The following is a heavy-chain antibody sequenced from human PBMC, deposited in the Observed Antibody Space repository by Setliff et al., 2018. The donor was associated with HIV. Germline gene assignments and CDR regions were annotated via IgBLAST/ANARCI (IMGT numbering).Heavy chain of an antibody. D-gene: IGHD7-27*01. CDR3: ARQGRPGDFDS. V-gene: IGHV4-39*01. CDR2: IYYSGNT. CDR1: GGFLSSSNYY. Sequence: PSETLSLTCTVSGGFLSSSNYYCGWIRQPPGKGLEWIGSIYYSGNTYYNPSLKSRVTISGDTSKKQFSLKLRAVTAADPAVYYCARQGRPGDFDSWGQGTLVTVSS. J-gene: IGHJ4*02.